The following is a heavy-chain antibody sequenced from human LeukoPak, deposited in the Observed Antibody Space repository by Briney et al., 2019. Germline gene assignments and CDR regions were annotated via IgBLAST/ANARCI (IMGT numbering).Heavy chain of an antibody. D-gene: IGHD6-6*01. CDR3: ARESPYSSSSDYYYMDV. CDR1: GFTVSSNY. Sequence: GVLRLSCAASGFTVSSNYMSWVRQAPGKGLEWVSVIYSGGSTYYADSVKGRFTISRDNSKNTLYLQMNSLRAEDTAVYYCARESPYSSSSDYYYMDVWGKGTTVTVSS. V-gene: IGHV3-66*02. J-gene: IGHJ6*03. CDR2: IYSGGST.